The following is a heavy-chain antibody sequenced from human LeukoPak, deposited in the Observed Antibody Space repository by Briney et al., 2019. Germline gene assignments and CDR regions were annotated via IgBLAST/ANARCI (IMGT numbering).Heavy chain of an antibody. D-gene: IGHD5-12*01. CDR3: AREASGYDFNWFDP. J-gene: IGHJ5*02. Sequence: ASVKVSCKASGYTFTGYYMHWVRQAPGQGLEWMGWINPNSGGTNYAQKFQGRVTMTRDTSISTAYMELSRLRSDDTAVYYCAREASGYDFNWFDPWGQGTLVTVSS. V-gene: IGHV1-2*02. CDR2: INPNSGGT. CDR1: GYTFTGYY.